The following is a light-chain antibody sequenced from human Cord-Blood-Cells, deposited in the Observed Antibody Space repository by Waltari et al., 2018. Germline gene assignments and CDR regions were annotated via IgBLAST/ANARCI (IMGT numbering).Light chain of an antibody. CDR1: SSHAGGYNY. CDR3: SSYTSSSTWV. J-gene: IGLJ3*02. V-gene: IGLV2-14*01. Sequence: QSALTQPASVSGSPGQSITIPCTCTSSHAGGYNYVPWYQQHPGKAPKLMIYEVSNRPSGVSNRFSGSKSGNTASLTISGLQAEDEADYYCSSYTSSSTWVFGGGTKLTVL. CDR2: EVS.